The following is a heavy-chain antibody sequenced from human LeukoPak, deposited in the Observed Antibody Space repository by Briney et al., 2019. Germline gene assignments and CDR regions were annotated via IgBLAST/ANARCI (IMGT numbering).Heavy chain of an antibody. D-gene: IGHD6-13*01. Sequence: SETLSLTCTVSGGFISSYYWSWIRQPPGKGLEWIGYIYYSGSTNYNPSLKSRVTISVDTSKNQFSLKLSSVTAADTAVYYCARQSAAAGIVPSDYWGQGTLVTVSS. CDR1: GGFISSYY. CDR3: ARQSAAAGIVPSDY. V-gene: IGHV4-59*08. CDR2: IYYSGST. J-gene: IGHJ4*02.